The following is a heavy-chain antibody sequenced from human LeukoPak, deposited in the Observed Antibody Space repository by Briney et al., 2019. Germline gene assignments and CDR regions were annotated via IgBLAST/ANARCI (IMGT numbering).Heavy chain of an antibody. Sequence: SVKVSCKASGGTFSSYAISWVRQAPGQGLEWMGRIIPIFGTANYAQKFQGRVTITTDESTSTAYMELSSLRSEDTAVYYCAYHNEVGGDGYNLAFDYWGQGTLVTVSS. CDR3: AYHNEVGGDGYNLAFDY. D-gene: IGHD5-24*01. CDR2: IIPIFGTA. J-gene: IGHJ4*02. V-gene: IGHV1-69*05. CDR1: GGTFSSYA.